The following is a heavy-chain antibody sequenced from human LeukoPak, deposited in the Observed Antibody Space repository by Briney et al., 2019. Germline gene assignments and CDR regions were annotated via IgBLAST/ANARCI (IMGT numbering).Heavy chain of an antibody. CDR1: GFTFSSYS. V-gene: IGHV3-21*01. J-gene: IGHJ4*02. CDR3: ARDHVDTAMVRSY. CDR2: ISSSSSYI. Sequence: PGGSLRLSCAASGFTFSSYSMNWVRQAPGKGLEWVSSISSSSSYIYYADSVKGRFTISRDNAKNSLYLQMNSLRAEDTAVYHCARDHVDTAMVRSYWGQGTLVTVSS. D-gene: IGHD5-18*01.